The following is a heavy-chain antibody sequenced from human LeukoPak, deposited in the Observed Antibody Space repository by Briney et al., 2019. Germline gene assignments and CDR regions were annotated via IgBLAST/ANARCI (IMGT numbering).Heavy chain of an antibody. Sequence: GGSLRLSCAASGFTFSSYWMHWVRQAPGEGLVWVSRINSDGSITNYADSVKGRYTISRDNAKSTPYLQMNSLRAEDTAVYYCLCLGTITSAGTGYWGQGTLVTVSS. J-gene: IGHJ4*02. CDR3: LCLGTITSAGTGY. D-gene: IGHD6-13*01. CDR2: INSDGSIT. CDR1: GFTFSSYW. V-gene: IGHV3-74*01.